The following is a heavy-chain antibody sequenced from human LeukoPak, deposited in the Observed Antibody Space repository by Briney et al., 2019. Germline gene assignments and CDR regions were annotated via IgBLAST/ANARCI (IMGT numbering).Heavy chain of an antibody. CDR1: GFTFSSYG. CDR3: TRSSVAVAGHDY. Sequence: GGSLRLSCAASGFTFSSYGMHWVRQAPGKGLEWVAVISYDGSNKYYADSVKGRFTISRDNSKNTLYLQMNSLRAEDTAVYYCTRSSVAVAGHDYWGQGTLVTVSS. D-gene: IGHD6-19*01. CDR2: ISYDGSNK. V-gene: IGHV3-30*03. J-gene: IGHJ4*02.